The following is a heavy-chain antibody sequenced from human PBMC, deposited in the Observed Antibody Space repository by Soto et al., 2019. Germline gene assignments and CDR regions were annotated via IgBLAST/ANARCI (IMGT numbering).Heavy chain of an antibody. CDR3: ARDHYYDSSGPFDY. J-gene: IGHJ4*02. CDR1: GFTFSSYA. V-gene: IGHV3-30-3*01. D-gene: IGHD3-22*01. CDR2: ISYDGSNK. Sequence: QVQLVESGGGVVQPGRSLRLSCAASGFTFSSYAMHWVRQAPGKGLEWVAVISYDGSNKDYADSVKGRFTISRDNSKNTLYLQMNSLRAEDTAVYYCARDHYYDSSGPFDYWGQGTLVTVSS.